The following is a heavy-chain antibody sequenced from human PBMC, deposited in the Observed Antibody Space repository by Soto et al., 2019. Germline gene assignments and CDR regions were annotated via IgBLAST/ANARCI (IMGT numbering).Heavy chain of an antibody. J-gene: IGHJ4*02. CDR1: GFTFSSYG. V-gene: IGHV3-30*18. CDR2: ISYDGSNK. CDR3: AKGTRADVLVVY. D-gene: IGHD2-8*02. Sequence: GGSLRLSCAASGFTFSSYGMHWVRQAPGKGLEWVAVISYDGSNKYYADSVKGRFTISRDNSKNTLYLQMNSLRAEDTAVYYCAKGTRADVLVVYWGQGTLVTVSS.